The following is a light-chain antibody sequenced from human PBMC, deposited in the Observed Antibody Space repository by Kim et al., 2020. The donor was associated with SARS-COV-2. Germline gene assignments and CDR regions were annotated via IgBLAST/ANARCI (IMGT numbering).Light chain of an antibody. CDR2: QHD. J-gene: IGLJ2*01. CDR3: QAWNSSAAV. V-gene: IGLV3-1*01. Sequence: SVFQEQTARITCYGDKLGAKISFWYQQKPGQSPVLVIFQHDKRPSGISQRFSGSNSGNTAILTISGTRTIDEADYYCQAWNSSAAVFGGGTQLTVL. CDR1: KLGAKI.